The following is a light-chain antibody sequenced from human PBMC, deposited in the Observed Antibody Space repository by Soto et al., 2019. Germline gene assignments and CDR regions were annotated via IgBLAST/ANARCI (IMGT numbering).Light chain of an antibody. J-gene: IGKJ1*01. CDR1: ESISIW. V-gene: IGKV1-5*03. CDR2: KAS. Sequence: QMAQSCSTPAASVGCTLTIRCRASESISIWLAWYQQKPGKAPNILINKASSLQSEVPSRFSGSGSGTEFTLTITSLKPDDFGVYYCQQYKSSSTFGQGTKVDIK. CDR3: QQYKSSST.